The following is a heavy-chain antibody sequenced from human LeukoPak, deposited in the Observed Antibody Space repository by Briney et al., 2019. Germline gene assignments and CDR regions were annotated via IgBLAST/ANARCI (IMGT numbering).Heavy chain of an antibody. Sequence: PGGSLRLSCAASGFTFSSYAMSWVRQAPGKGLEWVSAISGSGGSTYYADSVKGRFTISRDNSKNTLYLQMNSLRAEDTAVYYCAREDYDFWSGYYTLLNYYYYYMDVWGKGTTVTVSS. D-gene: IGHD3-3*01. V-gene: IGHV3-23*01. CDR3: AREDYDFWSGYYTLLNYYYYYMDV. J-gene: IGHJ6*03. CDR1: GFTFSSYA. CDR2: ISGSGGST.